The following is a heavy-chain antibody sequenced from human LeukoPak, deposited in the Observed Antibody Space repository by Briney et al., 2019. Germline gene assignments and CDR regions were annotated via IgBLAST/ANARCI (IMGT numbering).Heavy chain of an antibody. Sequence: PGGSLRLSCAASGFTFSTYSMNWVRQAPGKGLEWVSYISSSTSTIYYADSVKGRFTISRDNAKNSLYLQMNSLRAEDTAVYYCARVLPYDYIKRFDRWGQGTLVTVSS. CDR2: ISSSTSTI. J-gene: IGHJ5*02. D-gene: IGHD4-11*01. CDR1: GFTFSTYS. CDR3: ARVLPYDYIKRFDR. V-gene: IGHV3-48*01.